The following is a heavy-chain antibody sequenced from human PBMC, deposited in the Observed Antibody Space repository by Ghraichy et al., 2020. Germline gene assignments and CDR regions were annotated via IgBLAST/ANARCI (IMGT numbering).Heavy chain of an antibody. V-gene: IGHV4-39*01. CDR3: ARFGEWYWFDP. J-gene: IGHJ5*02. D-gene: IGHD3-10*01. CDR2: IYYSGST. Sequence: SETLSLTCTVSGGSISSSSYYWGWIRQPPGKGLEWIGSIYYSGSTYYNPSLKSRVTISVDTSTNQFSLKLSSVSAADTAVYYCARFGEWYWFDPWGQGTLVTVSS. CDR1: GGSISSSSYY.